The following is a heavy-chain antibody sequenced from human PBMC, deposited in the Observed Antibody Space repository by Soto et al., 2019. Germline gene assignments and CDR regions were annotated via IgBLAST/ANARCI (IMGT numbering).Heavy chain of an antibody. D-gene: IGHD2-15*01. J-gene: IGHJ4*02. CDR1: GYSFTNYW. CDR2: IYPGDSYT. V-gene: IGHV5-51*01. CDR3: ARHWSGGSRPSDY. Sequence: PGESLKISCKGSGYSFTNYWIGWVRQMPGKVLNLMGIIYPGDSYTRXXPSFQGQXXISAYRSISTXYLQWXSLMASDTAXYYCARHWSGGSRPSDYWCQGTLVTVSS.